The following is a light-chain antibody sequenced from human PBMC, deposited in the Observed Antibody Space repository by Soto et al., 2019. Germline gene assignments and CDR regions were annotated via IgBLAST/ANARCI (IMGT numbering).Light chain of an antibody. V-gene: IGLV2-11*01. CDR2: DVS. Sequence: QSVLTQPRSVSGSPGQSVTISCTGTSSDVGAYNYVSWYQQHPGKAPKLMIYDVSKRPSGVPDRFSGSKSGNTASLTISGLQAEDEADYYCSSYAGSNTWVFGGGTQLTV. CDR3: SSYAGSNTWV. J-gene: IGLJ3*02. CDR1: SSDVGAYNY.